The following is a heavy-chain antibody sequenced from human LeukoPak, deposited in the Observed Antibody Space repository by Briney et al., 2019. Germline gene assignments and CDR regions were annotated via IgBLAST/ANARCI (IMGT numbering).Heavy chain of an antibody. CDR1: GGSFSGYY. CDR3: AGEMATGEGYFDL. CDR2: INHSGST. J-gene: IGHJ2*01. D-gene: IGHD5-24*01. Sequence: SETLSLTCAVYGGSFSGYYWSWIRQPPGKGLEWIGEINHSGSTNYNPSLKSRVTISVDTSKNQFSLKLSSVTAADTAVYYCAGEMATGEGYFDLWGRGTLVTVSS. V-gene: IGHV4-34*01.